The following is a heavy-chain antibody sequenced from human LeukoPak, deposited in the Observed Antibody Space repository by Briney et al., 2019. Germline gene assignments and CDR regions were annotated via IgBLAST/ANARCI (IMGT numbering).Heavy chain of an antibody. D-gene: IGHD3-9*01. CDR3: AKGSRGYFDWLLYFDY. V-gene: IGHV3-23*01. J-gene: IGHJ4*02. Sequence: GGSLRLSCAASGFIFNSYAMSWVRQAPGKGLEWVSAISGSDGGTNYADSVKGRFTISRDNSKNTLYLQMNSLRAEDTAVYYCAKGSRGYFDWLLYFDYWGQGTPVTVSS. CDR2: ISGSDGGT. CDR1: GFIFNSYA.